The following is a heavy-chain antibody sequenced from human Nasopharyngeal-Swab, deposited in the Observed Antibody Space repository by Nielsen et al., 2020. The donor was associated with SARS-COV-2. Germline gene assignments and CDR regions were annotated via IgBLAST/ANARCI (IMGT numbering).Heavy chain of an antibody. D-gene: IGHD3-3*01. CDR2: IYHSGST. J-gene: IGHJ6*03. V-gene: IGHV4-4*02. Sequence: GRQAPGKGLERIGEIYHSGSTNYNPSLKSRVTISVDNSKNQFSLKLSSVTAADTAVYYCARVGGLWSAGFYYYYMDVWGKGTTVTVSS. CDR3: ARVGGLWSAGFYYYYMDV.